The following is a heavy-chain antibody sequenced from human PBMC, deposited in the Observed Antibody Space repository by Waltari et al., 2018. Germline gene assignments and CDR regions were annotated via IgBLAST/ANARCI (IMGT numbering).Heavy chain of an antibody. CDR2: ISGSGGST. V-gene: IGHV3-23*04. D-gene: IGHD3-22*01. CDR3: AKDGTAFTMIVVVIFDWYFDL. CDR1: GFTFSSYS. Sequence: EVQLVESGGGLVQPGGSLRLSCAASGFTFSSYSMSWVRQAPGKGLEWVSAISGSGGSTYYADSVKGRFTISRDNSKNTLYLQMNSLRAEDTAVYYCAKDGTAFTMIVVVIFDWYFDLWGRGTLVTVSS. J-gene: IGHJ2*01.